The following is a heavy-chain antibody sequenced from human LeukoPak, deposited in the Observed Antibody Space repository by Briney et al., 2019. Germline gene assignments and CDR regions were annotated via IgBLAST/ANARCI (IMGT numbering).Heavy chain of an antibody. Sequence: GGSLRLSCETAGFTFSSYVMHWVRQAPGKGLVWVSRINSDGSSTSYADSVKGRFTISRDNAKNTLYLQMNSLRAEDTAVYYCAPLGELVDGGWGQGTLVTVSS. CDR3: APLGELVDGG. V-gene: IGHV3-74*01. J-gene: IGHJ4*02. CDR2: INSDGSST. CDR1: GFTFSSYV. D-gene: IGHD3-16*01.